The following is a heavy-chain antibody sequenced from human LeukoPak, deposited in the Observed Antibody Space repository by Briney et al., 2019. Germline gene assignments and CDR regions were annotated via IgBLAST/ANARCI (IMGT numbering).Heavy chain of an antibody. CDR2: IYYSGST. D-gene: IGHD3-10*01. CDR3: ARFPGSRGAFDI. J-gene: IGHJ3*02. CDR1: GGSVSSGSYY. Sequence: SETLSLTCTVSGGSVSSGSYYWSWIRQPPGKGLEWIGYIYYSGSTNYNPSLKSRVTISVDTSKNQFSLKLSSVTAADTAVYYCARFPGSRGAFDIWGQGTMVTVSS. V-gene: IGHV4-61*01.